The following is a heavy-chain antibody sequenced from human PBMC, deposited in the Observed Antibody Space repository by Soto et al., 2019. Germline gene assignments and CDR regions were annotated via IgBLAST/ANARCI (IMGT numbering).Heavy chain of an antibody. V-gene: IGHV4-59*08. CDR3: ARLVWSYGTWFDP. Sequence: QVQLQESGPGLVKPSETLSLTCTVSGGSISSYYWSWIRQPPGKGLEWIGYIYYSGSTNYNPTLKSRGTTSVDTSKNQFSLKLSSVTAADTAVYYCARLVWSYGTWFDPWGQGTLVTVSS. J-gene: IGHJ5*02. CDR1: GGSISSYY. D-gene: IGHD5-18*01. CDR2: IYYSGST.